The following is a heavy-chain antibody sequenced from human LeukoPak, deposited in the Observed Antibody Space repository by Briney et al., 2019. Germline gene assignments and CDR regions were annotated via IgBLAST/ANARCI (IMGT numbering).Heavy chain of an antibody. J-gene: IGHJ4*02. CDR3: AKDRAMVRGVTYFDY. CDR1: GFTFSTYG. V-gene: IGHV3-23*01. Sequence: GGSLRLSCAASGFTFSTYGMSWVRQAPGKGLEWVSAISGNGDHTYYADSVKGQFTISRDNSKNTLFLQMNSLRAEDTAVYYCAKDRAMVRGVTYFDYWGQGTLVTVSS. D-gene: IGHD3-10*01. CDR2: ISGNGDHT.